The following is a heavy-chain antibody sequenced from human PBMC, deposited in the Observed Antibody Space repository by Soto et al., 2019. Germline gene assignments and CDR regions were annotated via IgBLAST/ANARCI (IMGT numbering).Heavy chain of an antibody. D-gene: IGHD3-10*01. CDR1: GFTFSSYA. V-gene: IGHV3-30-3*01. CDR2: ISYDGSNK. Sequence: QVQLVESGGGVVQPGRSLRLSCAASGFTFSSYAMHWVRQAPGKGLEWVAVISYDGSNKYYADSVKGRFTISRDNSKNTLYLQMNSLRAEDTAVYYCARDPIGPPLGGSGSYSATGDYVVVEYLDYWGQGTLVTVSS. CDR3: ARDPIGPPLGGSGSYSATGDYVVVEYLDY. J-gene: IGHJ4*02.